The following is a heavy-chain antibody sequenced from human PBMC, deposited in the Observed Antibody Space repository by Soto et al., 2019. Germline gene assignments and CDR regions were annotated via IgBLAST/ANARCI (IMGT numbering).Heavy chain of an antibody. D-gene: IGHD3-3*01. CDR2: ISYSGNT. J-gene: IGHJ3*02. CDR1: GGSFSGGGYY. V-gene: IGHV4-31*03. Sequence: QVQLQESGPGLVKPSQTLSLTCTVSGGSFSGGGYYWSWIRQHPGKGLEWMGYISYSGNTKYIPSLPSRTTISVDTSENQWSMRLTSVTAADTAIYFCARTSIFGVVLNAFEIWGQGTLVTVSS. CDR3: ARTSIFGVVLNAFEI.